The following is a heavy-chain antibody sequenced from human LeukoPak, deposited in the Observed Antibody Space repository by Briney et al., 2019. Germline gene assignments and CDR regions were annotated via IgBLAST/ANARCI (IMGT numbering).Heavy chain of an antibody. Sequence: GASVKVSCKTSGYTFTNYHIHWVQQAPGQEPEWMGIIHPDGGGTTYAQKFQGRVTMTSDLSTSTVYMQLNSLRSEDTAVYYCARPTPEDHETSGSINSVYLFHYWGQGTLVTVSS. CDR2: IHPDGGGT. CDR1: GYTFTNYH. CDR3: ARPTPEDHETSGSINSVYLFHY. D-gene: IGHD3-22*01. J-gene: IGHJ4*02. V-gene: IGHV1-46*01.